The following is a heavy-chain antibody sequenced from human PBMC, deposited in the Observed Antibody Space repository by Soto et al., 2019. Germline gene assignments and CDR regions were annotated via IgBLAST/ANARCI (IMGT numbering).Heavy chain of an antibody. J-gene: IGHJ3*02. Sequence: LRLSCAASGFTFSSYAMSWVRQAPGKGLEWVSALSGSGGSTYYADSVKGRFTISRDNSKNTLYLQMNSLRAEDTAVYYCAKDLGAPDAFDIWGQGTKVTVSS. CDR2: LSGSGGST. CDR1: GFTFSSYA. V-gene: IGHV3-23*01. D-gene: IGHD3-16*01. CDR3: AKDLGAPDAFDI.